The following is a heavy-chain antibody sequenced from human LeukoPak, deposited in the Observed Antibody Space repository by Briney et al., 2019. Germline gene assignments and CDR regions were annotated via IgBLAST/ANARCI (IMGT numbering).Heavy chain of an antibody. D-gene: IGHD6-19*01. J-gene: IGHJ4*02. V-gene: IGHV1-18*01. CDR1: GYTFKNYA. CDR2: ISTYNGDT. Sequence: ASVKVSCRASGYTFKNYAISWVRQAPGQGLECMAWISTYNGDTHYAQKFQGRVTMTTDTSTSTAYMELRSLRSDDTAVYYCARDPSNTSGRYVYFDYWGQGTLVTVSS. CDR3: ARDPSNTSGRYVYFDY.